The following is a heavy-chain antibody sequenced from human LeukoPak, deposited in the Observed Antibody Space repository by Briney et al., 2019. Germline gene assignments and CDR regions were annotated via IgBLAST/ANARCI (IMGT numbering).Heavy chain of an antibody. D-gene: IGHD5-18*01. CDR3: ARQFRGYSYGFSDY. V-gene: IGHV4-39*01. CDR2: IYYSGST. J-gene: IGHJ4*02. Sequence: SETLSLTCTVSGGSISSSSYYWGWIRQPPGKGLEWIGSIYYSGSTYYNPSLKSRVTISVDTSKNQFSLKLNSVTAADTAVYYCARQFRGYSYGFSDYWGQGTLVTVSS. CDR1: GGSISSSSYY.